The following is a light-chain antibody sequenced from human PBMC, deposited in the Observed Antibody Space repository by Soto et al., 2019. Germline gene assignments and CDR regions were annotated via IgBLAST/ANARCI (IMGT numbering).Light chain of an antibody. CDR2: GAS. J-gene: IGKJ2*01. CDR1: QSINSE. V-gene: IGKV3-15*01. CDR3: QQGHNWPLT. Sequence: EIVMTQSRTTLSLSPGERADLSCRASQSINSELAWYQQKPGQPPRLLIYGASTRATGVPARFTGSESGSEFTLTISGLQSEDFAVYYCQQGHNWPLTFGQGTRLEI.